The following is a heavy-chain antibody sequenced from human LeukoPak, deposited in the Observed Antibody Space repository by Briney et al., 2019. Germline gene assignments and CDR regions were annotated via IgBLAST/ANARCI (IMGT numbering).Heavy chain of an antibody. V-gene: IGHV4-4*07. J-gene: IGHJ5*02. CDR2: IHTSGST. D-gene: IGHD2-8*01. Sequence: SETLSLTCTVSGGSISTYYWTWIRQSAGKGLEWIGRIHTSGSTNYNPSLKSRVTMSVDKPKNQFSLKLSSVTAADTAVYYCARGRRDIVLMVYTNWFDPWGQGTLVTVSS. CDR1: GGSISTYY. CDR3: ARGRRDIVLMVYTNWFDP.